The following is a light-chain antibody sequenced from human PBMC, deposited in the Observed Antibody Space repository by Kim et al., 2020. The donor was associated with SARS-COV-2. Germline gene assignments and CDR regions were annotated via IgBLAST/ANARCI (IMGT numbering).Light chain of an antibody. Sequence: DVQMTQSPFTLSASVGDSVTITCRASQSINSWLAWYQQKPGKAPKLLLHKASILETGVPSRFSGSQSGTEFTLTISSLQPDDFAIYYCQQYNSYSSTFGHGTKV. CDR2: KAS. CDR3: QQYNSYSST. V-gene: IGKV1-5*03. CDR1: QSINSW. J-gene: IGKJ1*01.